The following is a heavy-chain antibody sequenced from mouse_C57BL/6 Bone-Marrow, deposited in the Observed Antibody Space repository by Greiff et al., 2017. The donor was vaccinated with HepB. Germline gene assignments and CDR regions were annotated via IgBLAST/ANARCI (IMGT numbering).Heavy chain of an antibody. CDR2: INPNNGGT. D-gene: IGHD1-1*01. V-gene: IGHV1-26*01. Sequence: VQLQQSGPELVKPGASVKISCKASGYTFTDYYMNWVKQSHGKSLEWIGDINPNNGGTSYNQKFKGKATLTVDKSSSTAYMELRSLTSEDSAVYYCARRDNTVVEGYFDVWGTGTTVTVSS. CDR3: ARRDNTVVEGYFDV. J-gene: IGHJ1*03. CDR1: GYTFTDYY.